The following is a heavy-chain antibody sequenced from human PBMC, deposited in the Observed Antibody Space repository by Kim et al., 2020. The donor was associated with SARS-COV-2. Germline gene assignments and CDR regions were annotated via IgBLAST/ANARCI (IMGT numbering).Heavy chain of an antibody. V-gene: IGHV3-30*18. D-gene: IGHD3-9*01. Sequence: GGSLRLSCAASGFTFSSYGMHWVRQAPGKGLEWVAVISYDGSNKYYADSVKGRFTISRDNSKNTLYLQMNSLRAEDTAVYYCAKDQDWVIFDYWGQGTLVTVSS. CDR1: GFTFSSYG. CDR3: AKDQDWVIFDY. J-gene: IGHJ4*02. CDR2: ISYDGSNK.